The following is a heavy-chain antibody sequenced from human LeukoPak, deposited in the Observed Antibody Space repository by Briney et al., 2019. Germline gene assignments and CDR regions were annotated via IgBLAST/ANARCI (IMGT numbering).Heavy chain of an antibody. V-gene: IGHV3-23*01. CDR2: IIASSGAT. CDR3: AKGGYDYIEVAYFDF. J-gene: IGHJ4*02. Sequence: AGGSLRLSCAASGFSFNNYAMSWVRQAPGKGLEWVSIIIASSGATFYADSVKGRFTISRDTSKNTLYLQLNSLRLEDTAVYYCAKGGYDYIEVAYFDFWGQGTLVTVSS. D-gene: IGHD5-12*01. CDR1: GFSFNNYA.